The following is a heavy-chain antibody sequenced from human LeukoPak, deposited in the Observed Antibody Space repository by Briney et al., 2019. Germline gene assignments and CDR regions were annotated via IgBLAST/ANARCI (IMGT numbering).Heavy chain of an antibody. D-gene: IGHD6-19*01. CDR3: ARGAPYSSGWYYY. J-gene: IGHJ4*02. CDR2: INHSGST. Sequence: SETLSLTCAVYGGSFSGYYWSWIRQPPGKGLEWIGEINHSGSTNYNPSLKSRVTISVDTSKNQFSLKLSSVTAADTAVYYCARGAPYSSGWYYYWGQGTLVTVSS. CDR1: GGSFSGYY. V-gene: IGHV4-34*01.